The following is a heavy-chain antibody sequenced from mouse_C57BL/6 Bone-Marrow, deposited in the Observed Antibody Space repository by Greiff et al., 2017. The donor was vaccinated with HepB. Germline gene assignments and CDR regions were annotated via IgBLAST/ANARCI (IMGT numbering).Heavy chain of an antibody. CDR3: GRRNYGSTHWYFDV. CDR2: IYPGSGST. CDR1: GYTFTSYW. Sequence: QVQLQQSGAELVKPGASVKMSCKASGYTFTSYWITWVKQRPGQGLEWIGDIYPGSGSTNYNEKFKSKATLTVDTSSSTAYMQLSSLTSEDSAVYYGGRRNYGSTHWYFDVWGTGTTVTVSS. V-gene: IGHV1-55*01. J-gene: IGHJ1*03. D-gene: IGHD1-1*01.